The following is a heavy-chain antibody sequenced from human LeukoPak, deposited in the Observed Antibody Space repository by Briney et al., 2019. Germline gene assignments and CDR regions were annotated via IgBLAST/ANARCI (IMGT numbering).Heavy chain of an antibody. CDR2: ISSSSNYI. CDR3: ARATSNVVVVPAAVDY. J-gene: IGHJ4*02. V-gene: IGHV3-21*01. Sequence: PGGSLRLSCAASGFTFNKYSMNWVRQAPGKGLEWVSSISSSSNYIYYADSVKGRSTISRDNAKNSLYLQMNSLRVEDTAVYYCARATSNVVVVPAAVDYWGQGTLVTVSS. CDR1: GFTFNKYS. D-gene: IGHD2-2*01.